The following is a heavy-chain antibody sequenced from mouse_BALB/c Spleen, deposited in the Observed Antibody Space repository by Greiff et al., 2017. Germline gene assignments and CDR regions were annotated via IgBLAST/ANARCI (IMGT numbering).Heavy chain of an antibody. CDR3: TRDYGSSYGLFAY. V-gene: IGHV1-5*01. CDR2: IYPGNSDT. J-gene: IGHJ3*01. D-gene: IGHD1-1*01. CDR1: GYSFTSYW. Sequence: EVQLQQSGTVLARPGASVKMSCKASGYSFTSYWMHWVKQRPGQGLEWIGAIYPGNSDTSYNQKFKGKAKLTAVTSASTAYMELSSLTNEDSAVYYCTRDYGSSYGLFAYWGQGTLVTVSA.